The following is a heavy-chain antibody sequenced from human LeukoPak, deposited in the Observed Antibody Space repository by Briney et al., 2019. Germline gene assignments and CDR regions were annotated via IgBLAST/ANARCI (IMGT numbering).Heavy chain of an antibody. CDR1: GGSFIGYD. Sequence: SETLSLTCAVYGGSFIGYDWTWIRQPPGKGLEWIGYIYYSGSTNYNPSLKSRVTISADTSKNQFSLKLSSVTAADTAVYYCARDRYALGYWGQGTLVTVSS. CDR3: ARDRYALGY. CDR2: IYYSGST. D-gene: IGHD5-18*01. J-gene: IGHJ4*02. V-gene: IGHV4-59*01.